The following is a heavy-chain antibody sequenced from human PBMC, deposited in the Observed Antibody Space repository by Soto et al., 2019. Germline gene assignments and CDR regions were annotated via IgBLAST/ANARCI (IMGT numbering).Heavy chain of an antibody. J-gene: IGHJ4*02. Sequence: QVELVQSGAEVKKPGASVKVSCKASGYIFTSYGISWVRQAPGEGLEWMGWISNHNGITNYAQKVQGRVTLTTDRSTSTAYMELRSLRSDDTAVYYCAESMGGSGTYVSWGQGTLVTVSS. V-gene: IGHV1-18*01. CDR2: ISNHNGIT. CDR1: GYIFTSYG. D-gene: IGHD3-10*01. CDR3: AESMGGSGTYVS.